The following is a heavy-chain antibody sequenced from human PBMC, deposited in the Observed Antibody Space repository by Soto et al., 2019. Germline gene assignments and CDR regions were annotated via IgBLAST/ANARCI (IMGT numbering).Heavy chain of an antibody. J-gene: IGHJ3*02. CDR3: ARGYDSSETNGFDI. V-gene: IGHV1-69*13. D-gene: IGHD3-22*01. CDR1: GGTXSSYP. Sequence: SXKVSCKAAGGTXSSYPSGWVRQGPGQGLEWMGGINPLFTTANYAQKFQGRVTLTADESTSTAFMELSRLRSEDTAVYCCARGYDSSETNGFDIWGQGTMVNVS. CDR2: INPLFTTA.